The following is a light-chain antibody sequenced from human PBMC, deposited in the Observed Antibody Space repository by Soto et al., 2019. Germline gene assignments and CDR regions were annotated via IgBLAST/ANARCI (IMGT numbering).Light chain of an antibody. V-gene: IGKV3-15*01. J-gene: IGKJ1*01. CDR3: QQYKNWWT. Sequence: EIVMTQSPATLSVSPGERATLSCRASQSVSSNLAWYQQKPGQAPRLLIYDASTRATGIPARFSGSGSGTEFTITISSLQSEDFAVYYCQQYKNWWTFGQGTKVEIK. CDR1: QSVSSN. CDR2: DAS.